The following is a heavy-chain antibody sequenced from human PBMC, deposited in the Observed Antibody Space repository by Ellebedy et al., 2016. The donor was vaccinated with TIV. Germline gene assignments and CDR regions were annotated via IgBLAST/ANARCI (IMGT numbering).Heavy chain of an antibody. CDR1: GGSSSRGPYH. CDR2: TYYSGST. D-gene: IGHD3-10*01. CDR3: ARDDPSGWIDP. Sequence: MPSETLSLTCTVSGGSSSRGPYHWNCIGNYQGKGLEWIGYTYYSGSTNYNPSLKSRVTMSVDTSKNQFSLRLSSVTAADTAVYYCARDDPSGWIDPWGQGTLVTVSS. V-gene: IGHV4-61*01. J-gene: IGHJ5*02.